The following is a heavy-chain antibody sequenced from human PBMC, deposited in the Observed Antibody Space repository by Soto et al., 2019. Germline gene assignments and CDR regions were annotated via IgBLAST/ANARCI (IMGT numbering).Heavy chain of an antibody. CDR1: GFTFSDYY. J-gene: IGHJ4*02. CDR3: ARDSRSVLDDFWSGYYPGDY. V-gene: IGHV3-11*01. D-gene: IGHD3-3*01. Sequence: GGSLRLSCAASGFTFSDYYMSWIRQAPGKGLEWVSYISSSGSTIYYADSVKGRFTISRDNAKNSLYLQMNSLRAEDTAVYYCARDSRSVLDDFWSGYYPGDYWGQGTLVTVSS. CDR2: ISSSGSTI.